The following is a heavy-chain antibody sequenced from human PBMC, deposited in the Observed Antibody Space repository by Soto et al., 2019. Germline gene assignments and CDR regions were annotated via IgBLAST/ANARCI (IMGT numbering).Heavy chain of an antibody. J-gene: IGHJ5*02. V-gene: IGHV4-4*07. D-gene: IGHD1-1*01. CDR3: VRDGTKTLRDWFAP. Sequence: SETLSLTCPFAGSSISGFYWRLIRPSAGKGLEWIGRIYATGTTDYNPSLKSRVMMSVDTSKKQFSLKLRSVTAADTALYDCVRDGTKTLRDWFAPWGQGMEVTVAS. CDR1: GSSISGFY. CDR2: IYATGTT.